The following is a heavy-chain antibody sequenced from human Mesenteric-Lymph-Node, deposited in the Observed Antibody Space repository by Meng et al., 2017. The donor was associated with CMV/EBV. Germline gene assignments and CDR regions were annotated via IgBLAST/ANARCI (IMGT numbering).Heavy chain of an antibody. V-gene: IGHV4-59*01. Sequence: SETLSLTCTVSGGSISSYYWSWIRQPPGKGLEWIGYIYYSGSTNYNPSLKSRVTISVDTSKNQFSLKLSSVTAADTAVYYCARDHYGYLDYWGQGTLVTVSS. D-gene: IGHD3-10*01. J-gene: IGHJ4*02. CDR1: GGSISSYY. CDR3: ARDHYGYLDY. CDR2: IYYSGST.